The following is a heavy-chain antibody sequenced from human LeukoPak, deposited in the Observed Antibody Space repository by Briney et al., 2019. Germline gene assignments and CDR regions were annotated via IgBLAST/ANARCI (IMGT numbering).Heavy chain of an antibody. J-gene: IGHJ4*02. CDR2: ICSGGGT. Sequence: GGSLRLSCAVSGFTVNNNYMSWVRQVPGKGLECVSVICSGGGTNYADSVKGRFTISRDISKNTLYLQMNSLRADDTAVYYCARKWGDGAFDYWGQGTLVTVSS. CDR1: GFTVNNNY. D-gene: IGHD1-26*01. CDR3: ARKWGDGAFDY. V-gene: IGHV3-53*01.